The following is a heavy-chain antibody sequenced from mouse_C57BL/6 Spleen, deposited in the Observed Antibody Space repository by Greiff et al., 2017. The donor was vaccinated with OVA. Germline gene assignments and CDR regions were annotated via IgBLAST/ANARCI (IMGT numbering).Heavy chain of an antibody. CDR1: GFTFSDYG. Sequence: DVQLVESGGGLVKPGGSLKLSCAASGFTFSDYGMHWVRQAPEKGLEWVAYISSGSSTIYYADTVKGRFTISRDNAKNTLFLQMTSLRSEDTAMYYCARRDYYGSSHFDYWGQGTTLTVSS. V-gene: IGHV5-17*01. CDR3: ARRDYYGSSHFDY. D-gene: IGHD1-1*01. CDR2: ISSGSSTI. J-gene: IGHJ2*01.